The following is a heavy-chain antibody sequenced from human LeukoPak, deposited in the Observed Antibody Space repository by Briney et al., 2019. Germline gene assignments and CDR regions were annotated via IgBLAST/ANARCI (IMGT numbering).Heavy chain of an antibody. CDR3: ARVTISGYYSRGGYYFDY. Sequence: SETLSLTCTVSGGSISSNNWWSWARQPPGKGLEWIGEIFHSGSTNYNPSLKSRVTILVDKSKNQFSLKLNSVTAADTAVYYCARVTISGYYSRGGYYFDYWGQGTLVTVSS. V-gene: IGHV4-4*02. CDR2: IFHSGST. J-gene: IGHJ4*02. D-gene: IGHD3-22*01. CDR1: GGSISSNNW.